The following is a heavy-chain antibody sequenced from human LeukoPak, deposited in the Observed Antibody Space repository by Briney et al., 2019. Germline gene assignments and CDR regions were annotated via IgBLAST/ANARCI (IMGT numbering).Heavy chain of an antibody. D-gene: IGHD3-10*01. J-gene: IGHJ4*02. CDR2: ISGSGSFT. CDR3: AKRSGSGNYFDF. Sequence: GGSLRLSCAASGFTFSSYGMSGVRQAPGKGLEWVSVISGSGSFTYYADSVKGRFTISRDSSKNTLYLQMNSLRVEDTAVYYCAKRSGSGNYFDFWGQGTLVTVSS. V-gene: IGHV3-23*01. CDR1: GFTFSSYG.